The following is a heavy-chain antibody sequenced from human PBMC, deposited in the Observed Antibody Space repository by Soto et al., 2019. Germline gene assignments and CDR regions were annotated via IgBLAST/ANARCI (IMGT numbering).Heavy chain of an antibody. CDR3: ATPIGKEHCSGGSCYSGGDY. CDR1: GFTFFSYA. D-gene: IGHD2-15*01. CDR2: ISGSGGST. Sequence: EVQLLESGGGLVQPGGSLRLSCAASGFTFFSYAMTWVRQAPGRGLEWVSGISGSGGSTDYGDSVKGRFTISRDNSKNALYLQMNSLRAEDTAVYFCATPIGKEHCSGGSCYSGGDYWGQGTLVTVSS. V-gene: IGHV3-23*01. J-gene: IGHJ4*02.